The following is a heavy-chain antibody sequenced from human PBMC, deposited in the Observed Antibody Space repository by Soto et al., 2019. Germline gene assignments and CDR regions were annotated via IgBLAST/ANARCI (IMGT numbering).Heavy chain of an antibody. CDR2: ISSSSSYI. V-gene: IGHV3-21*01. J-gene: IGHJ4*02. Sequence: PVGSLRLSCAASGFTFSSYSMNWVRQAPGKGLEWVSSISSSSSYIYYADSVKGRFTISRDNAKNSLYLQMNSLRAEDTAVYYCARWAAAGLDYWGQGTLVTVSS. CDR1: GFTFSSYS. D-gene: IGHD6-13*01. CDR3: ARWAAAGLDY.